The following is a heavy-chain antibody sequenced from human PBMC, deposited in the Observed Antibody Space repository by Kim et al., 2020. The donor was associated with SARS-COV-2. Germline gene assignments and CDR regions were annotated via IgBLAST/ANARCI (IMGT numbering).Heavy chain of an antibody. CDR3: ATSPRGKPSVTPSFDY. CDR2: ISGSGGST. D-gene: IGHD4-17*01. J-gene: IGHJ4*02. V-gene: IGHV3-23*01. CDR1: GFTFSSYA. Sequence: GGSLRLSCAASGFTFSSYALSWVRQAPGKGLEWVSGISGSGGSTYYADSVKGRFTISRDNSKNTLYLQMNSLRAEDTALYYCATSPRGKPSVTPSFDYWGQGTLVTVSS.